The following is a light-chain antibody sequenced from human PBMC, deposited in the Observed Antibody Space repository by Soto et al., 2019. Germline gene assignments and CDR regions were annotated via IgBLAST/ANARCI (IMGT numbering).Light chain of an antibody. V-gene: IGKV3-15*01. CDR3: QHYNNWPPWT. CDR1: QSVTGN. J-gene: IGKJ1*01. Sequence: EIVMTQSPATLSVSPGERATLSCRASQSVTGNLAWYQQRPGQAPRLLIYGASTRATGIPARFSGSGSGTEFTLPISSLQSEDFAVYYCQHYNNWPPWTFDQGTKVEIK. CDR2: GAS.